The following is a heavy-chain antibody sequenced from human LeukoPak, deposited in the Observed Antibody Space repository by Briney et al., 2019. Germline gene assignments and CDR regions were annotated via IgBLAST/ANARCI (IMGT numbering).Heavy chain of an antibody. CDR1: GGSISSSSYY. CDR3: ARGGRYSSLN. V-gene: IGHV4-39*07. Sequence: SETLSLTCTVSGGSISSSSYYWGWIRQPPGKGLEWIGSIYYSGSTYYNPSLKSRVTISVDTSKNQFSLKLSSVTAADTAVYHCARGGRYSSLNWGQGTLVTVSS. J-gene: IGHJ4*02. CDR2: IYYSGST. D-gene: IGHD6-13*01.